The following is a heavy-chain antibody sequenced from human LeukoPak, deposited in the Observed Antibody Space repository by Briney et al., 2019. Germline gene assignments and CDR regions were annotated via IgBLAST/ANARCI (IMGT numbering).Heavy chain of an antibody. CDR2: ISGSGGST. V-gene: IGHV3-23*01. D-gene: IGHD2-2*01. CDR1: GFTFSSYA. J-gene: IGHJ6*03. CDR3: AKPSGLPNCSSTSCYDPLYYYYYYMDV. Sequence: PGGSLRLSCAASGFTFSSYAMSWVRQAPGKGLEWVSAISGSGGSTYYADSVKGRFTISRDNSKNTLYLQMNSLRAEDTAVYYCAKPSGLPNCSSTSCYDPLYYYYYYMDVWGKGTTVTVSS.